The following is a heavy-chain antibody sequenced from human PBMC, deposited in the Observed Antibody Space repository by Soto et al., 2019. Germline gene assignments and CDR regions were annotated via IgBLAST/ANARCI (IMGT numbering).Heavy chain of an antibody. J-gene: IGHJ4*02. D-gene: IGHD6-19*01. CDR1: GFTSSSNW. V-gene: IGHV3-74*01. CDR2: INSDGSST. CDR3: TMCSSGCE. Sequence: EVQLVESGGGLVHPGGSLRLSCAASGFTSSSNWMHWVRQPPGKGLEWVSRINSDGSSTNYADSVKGRYTISRDNAKNTLYLQINSLRAEDTAMYYGTMCSSGCEWGQGTLVTVSS.